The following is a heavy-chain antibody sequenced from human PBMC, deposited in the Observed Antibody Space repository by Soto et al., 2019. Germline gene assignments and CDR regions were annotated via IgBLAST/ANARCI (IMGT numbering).Heavy chain of an antibody. D-gene: IGHD7-27*01. Sequence: QVQLQESGPGLVKPSETLSLTCTVSGGSISSYYWSWIRQPPGKGLEWIGYIYYSGSTNYNPSLKCCGSISVDPSQYLCALQLSSVSAADPAVYYCASPSGAAFDIWGQGTMVTVSS. V-gene: IGHV4-59*08. CDR3: ASPSGAAFDI. J-gene: IGHJ3*02. CDR2: IYYSGST. CDR1: GGSISSYY.